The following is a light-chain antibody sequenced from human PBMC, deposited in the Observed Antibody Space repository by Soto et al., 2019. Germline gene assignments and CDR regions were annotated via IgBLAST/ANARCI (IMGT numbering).Light chain of an antibody. Sequence: EIVMTQSPATLSVSPGERATLSCRASQSVSRNFAWYQQKPGQAPRLLIYGASTRATGIPARFSGSGSGTEFTLTISSLQSEDFAVYYCQHYNNWPPWTFGQGTKVEIK. CDR3: QHYNNWPPWT. V-gene: IGKV3-15*01. CDR1: QSVSRN. CDR2: GAS. J-gene: IGKJ1*01.